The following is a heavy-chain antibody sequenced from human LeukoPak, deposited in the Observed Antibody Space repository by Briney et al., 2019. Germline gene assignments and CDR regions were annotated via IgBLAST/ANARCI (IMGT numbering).Heavy chain of an antibody. D-gene: IGHD6-19*01. J-gene: IGHJ4*02. CDR1: GVAFSNYY. V-gene: IGHV4-34*01. Sequence: PSETLSLTCAVSGVAFSNYYWSWVRQSPTKGLEWIGEINHSGYTNYNPSLKSRATISIDTSKNQFSLMVTSVTPADTGVYYCTRAVAGHPDWGQGTLVTVAS. CDR2: INHSGYT. CDR3: TRAVAGHPD.